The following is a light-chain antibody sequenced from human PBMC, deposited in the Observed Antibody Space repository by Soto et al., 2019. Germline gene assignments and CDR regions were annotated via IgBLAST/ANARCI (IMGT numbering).Light chain of an antibody. CDR3: HQYASSPWT. J-gene: IGKJ1*01. CDR1: QRVLYSPNNKNY. CDR2: WAS. V-gene: IGKV4-1*01. Sequence: DIVMTQSPDSLALSLGERATINCKSSQRVLYSPNNKNYLAWYQQKPGQPPKLLLYWASMRDSGVPDRFSGSASGTDFTLTISRLQAEDVAVYYCHQYASSPWTFGPGTKVEIK.